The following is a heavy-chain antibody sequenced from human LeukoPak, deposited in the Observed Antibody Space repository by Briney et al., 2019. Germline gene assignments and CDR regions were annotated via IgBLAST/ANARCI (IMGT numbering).Heavy chain of an antibody. D-gene: IGHD3-22*01. CDR2: IYYSGST. Sequence: AEPLSFTVSVSGGSISSHCWTWFPQPPGKGLVCTGYIYYSGSTNYNPSLNSRVTISVDTSKNQFSLKLSSVTAADTAVYYCARGGGYYDAFDIWGQGTMVTVAS. CDR3: ARGGGYYDAFDI. J-gene: IGHJ3*02. CDR1: GGSISSHC. V-gene: IGHV4-59*11.